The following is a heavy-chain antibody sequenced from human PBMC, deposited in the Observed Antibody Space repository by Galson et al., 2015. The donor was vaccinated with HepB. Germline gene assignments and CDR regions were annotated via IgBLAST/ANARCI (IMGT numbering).Heavy chain of an antibody. CDR1: GFTFSSYG. CDR3: AKDRDFWSGYYSHYFDY. J-gene: IGHJ4*02. V-gene: IGHV3-30*18. Sequence: SLRLSCAASGFTFSSYGMHWVRQAPGKGLEWVAVISYDGSNKYYADSVKGRFTISRDNSKNTLYLQMNSLRAEDTAVYYCAKDRDFWSGYYSHYFDYWGQGTLVTVSS. CDR2: ISYDGSNK. D-gene: IGHD3-3*01.